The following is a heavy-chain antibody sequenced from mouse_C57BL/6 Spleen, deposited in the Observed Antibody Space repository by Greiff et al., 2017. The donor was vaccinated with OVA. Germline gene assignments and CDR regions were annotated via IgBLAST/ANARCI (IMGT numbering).Heavy chain of an antibody. V-gene: IGHV1-22*01. CDR1: GYTFTDYN. CDR2: INPNNGGT. J-gene: IGHJ3*01. Sequence: VQLKESGPELVKPGASVKMSCKASGYTFTDYNMHWVKQSHGKSLEWIGYINPNNGGTSYNQKFKGKATLTVNKSSSTAYMELRSLTSEDSAVDYCARWGGYGSGAYWGQGTLVTVSA. CDR3: ARWGGYGSGAY. D-gene: IGHD1-1*01.